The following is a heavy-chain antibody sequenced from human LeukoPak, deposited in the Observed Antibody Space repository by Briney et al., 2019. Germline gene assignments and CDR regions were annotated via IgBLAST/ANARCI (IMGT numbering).Heavy chain of an antibody. CDR1: GFTVITND. CDR2: LYSDGNT. Sequence: LSAGTLRLSCAASGFTVITNDMTWVRQAPGKGLEWVSVLYSDGNTKYADSVQGRFTIPRDNSKNTLYLEMNSLSPDDTAVYYCARGVEPLAANTLAYWGQGTLVTV. V-gene: IGHV3-53*01. CDR3: ARGVEPLAANTLAY. D-gene: IGHD1-14*01. J-gene: IGHJ4*02.